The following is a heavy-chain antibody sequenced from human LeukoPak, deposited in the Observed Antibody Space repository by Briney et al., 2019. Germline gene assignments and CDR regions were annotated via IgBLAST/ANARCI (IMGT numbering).Heavy chain of an antibody. D-gene: IGHD3-22*01. V-gene: IGHV1-69*04. CDR2: IIPSMGIA. Sequence: SVTVSCKASGGTFSSYAISWVRQAPGQGLEWMGRIIPSMGIANYAQRFQGRVTITADKSTSTAYMELSSLRSEDTAVYYCARVARYYYDSSGPYYFDYWGQGTPVTVSS. CDR1: GGTFSSYA. J-gene: IGHJ4*02. CDR3: ARVARYYYDSSGPYYFDY.